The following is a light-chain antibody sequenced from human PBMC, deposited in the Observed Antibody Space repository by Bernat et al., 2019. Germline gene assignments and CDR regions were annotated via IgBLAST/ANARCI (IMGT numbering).Light chain of an antibody. J-gene: IGLJ1*01. Sequence: QSVLTQPPSASGTPGQRVTIPCSGSSSNIGSNTVNWYQQLPGTGPKLLIYSNNQRPSGVPARFSGSKSGTSASLAISGLQSEDEADYYCAAWDDSLNGYVFGTGTKVTVL. CDR2: SNN. V-gene: IGLV1-44*01. CDR1: SSNIGSNT. CDR3: AAWDDSLNGYV.